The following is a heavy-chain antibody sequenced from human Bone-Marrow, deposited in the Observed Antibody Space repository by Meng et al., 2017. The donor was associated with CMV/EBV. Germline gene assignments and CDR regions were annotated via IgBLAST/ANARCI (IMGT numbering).Heavy chain of an antibody. CDR3: ARDAPDSPYYDFWSGWYYGMDV. J-gene: IGHJ6*02. V-gene: IGHV1-2*02. D-gene: IGHD3-3*01. CDR1: GYTFTGYY. CDR2: INPNSGGT. Sequence: ASVKVSCKASGYTFTGYYMHWVRQAPGQGLEWMGWINPNSGGTNYAQKFQGRVTMTRDTPSSTAYMELSRLRSDDTAVYYCARDAPDSPYYDFWSGWYYGMDVWGQGTTVTVSS.